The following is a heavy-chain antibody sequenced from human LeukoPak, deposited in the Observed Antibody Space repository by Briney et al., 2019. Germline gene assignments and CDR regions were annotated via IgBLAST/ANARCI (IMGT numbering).Heavy chain of an antibody. V-gene: IGHV3-23*01. D-gene: IGHD2-15*01. Sequence: GGSLRLSCAASGFTFSTYAMSWIRQAPGQGLEWVSAISGSDPGTYHADSVKGRFTISRDNSRNMLFLQMNSVRADDTAVYYCXXXXAGHCSGAICYPLDFWGQGILVSVSS. J-gene: IGHJ4*02. CDR3: XXXXAGHCSGAICYPLDF. CDR1: GFTFSTYA. CDR2: ISGSDPGT.